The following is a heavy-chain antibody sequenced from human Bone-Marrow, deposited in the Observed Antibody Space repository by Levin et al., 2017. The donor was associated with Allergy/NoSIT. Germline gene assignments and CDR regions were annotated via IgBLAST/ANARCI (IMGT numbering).Heavy chain of an antibody. Sequence: GESLKISCATSGFTFTTAWMTWVRHVPGKGLQWLGRIKSRTDGGTTEYAAPMKDRLIISRDDSKNTLFLQMSSLKSEDSGVYYCTTVGGALEWIYYLDLWGRGTLVTVSS. D-gene: IGHD3-3*01. V-gene: IGHV3-15*01. J-gene: IGHJ2*01. CDR1: GFTFTTAW. CDR3: TTVGGALEWIYYLDL. CDR2: IKSRTDGGTT.